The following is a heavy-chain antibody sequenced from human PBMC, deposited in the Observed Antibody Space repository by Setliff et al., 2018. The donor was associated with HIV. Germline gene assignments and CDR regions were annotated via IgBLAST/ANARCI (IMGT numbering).Heavy chain of an antibody. CDR2: IYYSGST. CDR1: GGSISSSSSY. Sequence: LSLTCTVSGGSISSSSSYWGWIRQSPGKGLEWIGSIYYSGSTYYNPSLKSRVTISVDTSKDQFYLRLTSVTAADTAVYYFARSVTFLVDWFDPWGRGTLVTVSS. CDR3: ARSVTFLVDWFDP. J-gene: IGHJ5*02. V-gene: IGHV4-39*07. D-gene: IGHD4-17*01.